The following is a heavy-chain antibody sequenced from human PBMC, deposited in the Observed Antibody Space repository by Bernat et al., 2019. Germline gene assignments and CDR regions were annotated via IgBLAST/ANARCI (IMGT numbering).Heavy chain of an antibody. Sequence: QLQLQESGSGLVKPSQTLSLTCAVSGGSISSGGYSWSWIRQPPGKGLEWIGYIYHSGGTYYSPSLKSRVIISIDRSKNQFSLKLTSVTAADMAVYYCARGMCSGGSCGYPVDFFDIWGQGTMVTVSS. D-gene: IGHD2-15*01. CDR2: IYHSGGT. CDR1: GGSISSGGYS. J-gene: IGHJ3*02. V-gene: IGHV4-30-2*01. CDR3: ARGMCSGGSCGYPVDFFDI.